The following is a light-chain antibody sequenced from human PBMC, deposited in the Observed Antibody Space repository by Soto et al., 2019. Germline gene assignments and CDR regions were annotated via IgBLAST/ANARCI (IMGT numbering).Light chain of an antibody. V-gene: IGKV1-39*01. CDR1: QSISTY. Sequence: DIQMTQSPSSLSASVGDRVTITCRASQSISTYLHWYQQKPGTAPKLLIYATSNLQSGVPSRFSGGGSGTDFTLTISSLQPEDFATYFCQQSYRNPITFGQGTRLEIK. CDR2: ATS. J-gene: IGKJ5*01. CDR3: QQSYRNPIT.